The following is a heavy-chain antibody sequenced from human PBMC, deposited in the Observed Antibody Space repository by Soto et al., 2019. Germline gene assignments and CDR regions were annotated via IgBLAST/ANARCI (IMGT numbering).Heavy chain of an antibody. CDR2: IKSKTDGGTT. Sequence: GGSLRLSCAASGFTFSNAWMSWVRQAPGKGLEWVGRIKSKTDGGTTDYAAPVKGRFTISRDDSKNTLYLQMNSLKTEDTAVYYCTISGELLGNAFDIWGQGTMVTVSS. CDR3: TISGELLGNAFDI. D-gene: IGHD1-26*01. J-gene: IGHJ3*02. V-gene: IGHV3-15*01. CDR1: GFTFSNAW.